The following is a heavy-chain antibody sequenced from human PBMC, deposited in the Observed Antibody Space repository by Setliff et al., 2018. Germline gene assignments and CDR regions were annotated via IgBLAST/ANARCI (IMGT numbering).Heavy chain of an antibody. V-gene: IGHV4-61*02. CDR1: GGSISSATSY. CDR3: ARGSTMIQGVRLYYHGLDV. CDR2: IYAIRST. Sequence: SETLSLTCIVSGGSISSATSYWNWIRQPAGKELEWIGRIYAIRSTNYNPSLKSRVTISLDTSNNQFSLKLSSVTAADTAVYYCARGSTMIQGVRLYYHGLDVWGQGT. D-gene: IGHD3-10*01. J-gene: IGHJ6*02.